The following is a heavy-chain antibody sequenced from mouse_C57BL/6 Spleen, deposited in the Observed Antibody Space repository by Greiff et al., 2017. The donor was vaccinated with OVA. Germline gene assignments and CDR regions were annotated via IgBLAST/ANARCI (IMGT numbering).Heavy chain of an antibody. Sequence: QVQLQQPGAELVRPGTSVKLSCKASGYTFTSYWMHWVKQRPGQGLEWIGVIDPSDSYTNYNQKFEGKATLTVDTSSSTAYMQLSSLTSEDSAVYYCARNDYGSPWFAYWGQGTLVTVSA. J-gene: IGHJ3*01. CDR1: GYTFTSYW. D-gene: IGHD1-1*01. V-gene: IGHV1-59*01. CDR2: IDPSDSYT. CDR3: ARNDYGSPWFAY.